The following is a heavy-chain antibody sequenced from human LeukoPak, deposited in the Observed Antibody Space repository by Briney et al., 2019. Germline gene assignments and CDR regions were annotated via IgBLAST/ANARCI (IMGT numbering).Heavy chain of an antibody. D-gene: IGHD2-2*01. CDR3: AKHRGSSTSCPDY. V-gene: IGHV3-23*01. J-gene: IGHJ4*02. CDR2: ISGSGGST. CDR1: GFTFSSYA. Sequence: GGSLRLSCAASGFTFSSYAMSWVRQAPGKGLEWVSAISGSGGSTYYADSVKGRFTISRDNSKNTLYLQMNSLRADDTAVYYCAKHRGSSTSCPDYWGQGTLVTVSS.